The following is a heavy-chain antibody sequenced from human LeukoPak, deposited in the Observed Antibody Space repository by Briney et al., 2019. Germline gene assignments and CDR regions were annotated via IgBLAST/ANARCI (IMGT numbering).Heavy chain of an antibody. Sequence: GGSLRLSCAASGFTFSSYAMSWVRQAPGKGLEWVANIGPDGNEKNYVDTVKGRFTISRDNAKNSLYLQMNNLRVDDASVYYCTRDRWLDFWGQGTLVTVSS. D-gene: IGHD6-19*01. V-gene: IGHV3-7*01. CDR1: GFTFSSYA. CDR2: IGPDGNEK. J-gene: IGHJ4*02. CDR3: TRDRWLDF.